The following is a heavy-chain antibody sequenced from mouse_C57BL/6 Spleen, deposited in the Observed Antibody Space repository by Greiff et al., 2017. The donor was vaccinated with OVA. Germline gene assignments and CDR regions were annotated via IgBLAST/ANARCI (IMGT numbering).Heavy chain of an antibody. D-gene: IGHD2-3*01. CDR1: GYSFTGYY. CDR2: INPSTGGT. CDR3: ARSGDGYTYFDY. J-gene: IGHJ2*01. V-gene: IGHV1-42*01. Sequence: EVQLQQSGPELVKPGASVKISCKASGYSFTGYYMNWVKQSPEKSLEWIGEINPSTGGTTYNQKFKAKATLTVDKSSSTAYMQLKSLTSEDSAVYYCARSGDGYTYFDYWGQGTTLTVSS.